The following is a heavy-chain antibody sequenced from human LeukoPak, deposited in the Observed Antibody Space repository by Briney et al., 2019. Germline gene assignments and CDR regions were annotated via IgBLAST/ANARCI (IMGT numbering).Heavy chain of an antibody. CDR2: MKEDGSQE. V-gene: IGHV3-7*01. J-gene: IGHJ4*02. CDR3: VRYSYKHDC. Sequence: PGGSLRLSCAASGFTFSHYWMTWVRQAPGKGLEWVANMKEDGSQETYVDSVKGRFTISRDNAKNSLYLQMNNVRAEDTAVYYCVRYSYKHDCWGQGTLVTVSS. CDR1: GFTFSHYW. D-gene: IGHD2-15*01.